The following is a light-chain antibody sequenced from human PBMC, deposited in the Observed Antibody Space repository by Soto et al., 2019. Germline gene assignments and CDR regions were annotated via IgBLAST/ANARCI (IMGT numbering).Light chain of an antibody. Sequence: QSVLTQPPSVSGAPGQRVTISCTGSSSNIGADYAVHWYQHLPGTAPKLLITGDTSRPSGVSNRFSGSKSANTASLTISGLQPEDAADYYCCSYAGSDTMIFGGGTQLTVL. J-gene: IGLJ2*01. CDR2: GDT. V-gene: IGLV1-40*01. CDR1: SSNIGADYA. CDR3: CSYAGSDTMI.